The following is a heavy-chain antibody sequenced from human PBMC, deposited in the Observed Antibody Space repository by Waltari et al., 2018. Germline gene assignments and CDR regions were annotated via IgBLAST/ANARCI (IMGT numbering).Heavy chain of an antibody. Sequence: QVQLQESGPGLVKPSETLSLTCTVSGGFISSYYWSWIRQPPGKGLEWIGYIYYSGSTNYNPSLKSRVTISVDTSKNQFSLKLSSVTAADTAVYYCARDDYAYYDSSGYFGAFDIWGQGTMVTVSS. CDR2: IYYSGST. CDR3: ARDDYAYYDSSGYFGAFDI. CDR1: GGFISSYY. D-gene: IGHD3-22*01. J-gene: IGHJ3*02. V-gene: IGHV4-59*01.